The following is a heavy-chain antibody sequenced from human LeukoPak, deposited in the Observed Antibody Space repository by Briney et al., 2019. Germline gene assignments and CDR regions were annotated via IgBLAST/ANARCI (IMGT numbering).Heavy chain of an antibody. CDR1: GGSISSYH. Sequence: SETLSLTCTVSGGSISSYHWSWIRQPPGKGLEWIGYIYYSGSTNYNPSLKSRVTISVDTSKNQFSLKLSSVTAADTAVYYCASTKGYSGYEFDYWGQGTLVTVSS. V-gene: IGHV4-59*01. J-gene: IGHJ4*02. CDR3: ASTKGYSGYEFDY. D-gene: IGHD5-12*01. CDR2: IYYSGST.